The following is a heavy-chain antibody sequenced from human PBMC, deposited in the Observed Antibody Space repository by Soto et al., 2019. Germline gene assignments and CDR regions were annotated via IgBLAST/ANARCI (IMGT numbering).Heavy chain of an antibody. CDR3: ARDLSGSGD. D-gene: IGHD3-10*01. Sequence: QVQLVESGGGVVQPGRSLRLSCAASGFAFSSYAMHWVRQAPGKGLEWVAVISYDGSNKYYADSVKGRFTISRDNSKNTLYLKMNSLRAEDTDVYYCARDLSGSGDWGQGTLVTVSS. CDR1: GFAFSSYA. V-gene: IGHV3-30-3*01. CDR2: ISYDGSNK. J-gene: IGHJ4*02.